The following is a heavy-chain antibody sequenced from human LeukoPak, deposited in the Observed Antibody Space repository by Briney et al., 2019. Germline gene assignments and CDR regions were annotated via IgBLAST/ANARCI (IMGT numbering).Heavy chain of an antibody. CDR1: GFTFRRYA. J-gene: IGHJ6*02. CDR3: ARDRYASRSYVMDV. Sequence: PGGSLRLSCELSGFTFRRYAMQWVRQAPGKGLEWLAVVSYDGGNEYYADSVKGRFTISRGKSRNTAFLQMDSLRHEDTGVYFCARDRYASRSYVMDVWGQGTTVVVSS. CDR2: VSYDGGNE. D-gene: IGHD2-2*01. V-gene: IGHV3-30*04.